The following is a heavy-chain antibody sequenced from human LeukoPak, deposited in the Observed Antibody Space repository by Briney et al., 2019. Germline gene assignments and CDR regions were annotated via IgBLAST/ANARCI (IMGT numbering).Heavy chain of an antibody. CDR3: LRDSQGVGDY. D-gene: IGHD1-26*01. CDR2: ITSNGDTT. V-gene: IGHV3-64D*09. Sequence: TGGSLRLSCSASGFTFSNYAMHWVRQAPGKGLEYVSSITSNGDTTYYADALKGRFTISRDNSKNTLYLQMISLRPEDTAVYSCLRDSQGVGDYWGLGTLVTVSS. CDR1: GFTFSNYA. J-gene: IGHJ4*02.